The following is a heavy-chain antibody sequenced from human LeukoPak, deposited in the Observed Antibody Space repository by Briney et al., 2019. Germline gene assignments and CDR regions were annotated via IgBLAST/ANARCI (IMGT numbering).Heavy chain of an antibody. CDR3: ARLFYWYFDL. CDR2: IYSGGSS. Sequence: GGSLRLSCAASGFTVSSNYMSWVRQAPGKGLEWVSVIYSGGSSYYADSVKGRFTISRDNSKNTLYLQMNSLGAEDTAVYYCARLFYWYFDLWGRGTLVTVSS. V-gene: IGHV3-53*01. CDR1: GFTVSSNY. D-gene: IGHD3-10*01. J-gene: IGHJ2*01.